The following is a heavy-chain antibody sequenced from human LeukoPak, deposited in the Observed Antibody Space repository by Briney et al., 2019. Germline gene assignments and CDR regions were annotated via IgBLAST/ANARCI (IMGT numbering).Heavy chain of an antibody. J-gene: IGHJ5*02. CDR2: IYYSGST. Sequence: PSETPSLTCTVSGDSISSYYWSWIRQPPRKGLEWIGYIYYSGSTNYNPSLKSRVTISVDTSKNQFSLKLSSVTAADTAVYYCARVNYSNKGWFDPWGQGTLVTVSS. D-gene: IGHD4-11*01. V-gene: IGHV4-59*01. CDR1: GDSISSYY. CDR3: ARVNYSNKGWFDP.